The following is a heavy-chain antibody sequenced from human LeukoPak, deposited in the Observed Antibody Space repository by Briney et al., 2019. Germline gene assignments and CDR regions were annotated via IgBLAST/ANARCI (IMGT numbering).Heavy chain of an antibody. CDR3: ARLYSDSWSRVDP. Sequence: SETLSLTCTASGGPISNYSWIWIRQPAGEGLEWIGRIYTGGSIDSNPSLKSRVTMSVDTSKNQFSLKLSSVTAADTAVYFCARLYSDSWSRVDPWGQGTLVTVSS. CDR1: GGPISNYS. V-gene: IGHV4-4*07. J-gene: IGHJ5*02. D-gene: IGHD6-13*01. CDR2: IYTGGSI.